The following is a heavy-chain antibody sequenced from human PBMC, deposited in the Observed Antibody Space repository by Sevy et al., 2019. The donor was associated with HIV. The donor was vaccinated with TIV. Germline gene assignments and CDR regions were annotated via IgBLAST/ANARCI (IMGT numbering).Heavy chain of an antibody. Sequence: ASVKVSCKVSGYTLSDLSMHWVRQPPGKGLEWMGRFDPDDGETIYAQRFQGRVTMTEDTSADTAYMELSSLRSEDTAMYYCATAREYYSDNSGYLDYWGQGTPVTVSS. CDR3: ATAREYYSDNSGYLDY. D-gene: IGHD3-22*01. J-gene: IGHJ4*02. V-gene: IGHV1-24*01. CDR2: FDPDDGET. CDR1: GYTLSDLS.